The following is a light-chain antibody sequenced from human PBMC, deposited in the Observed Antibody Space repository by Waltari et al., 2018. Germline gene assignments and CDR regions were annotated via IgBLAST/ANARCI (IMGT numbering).Light chain of an antibody. CDR3: QHHFRLPAT. V-gene: IGKV3-20*01. J-gene: IGKJ1*01. CDR1: QSISRY. CDR2: GAS. Sequence: IMLTQSPGTLSLSPGERATLSCRASQSISRYLAWYQQKPGQAPRLLIYGASTRATGIPDRVSGSVSGTDFSLTISGLEPEDSAVYYCQHHFRLPATFGQGTKVEIK.